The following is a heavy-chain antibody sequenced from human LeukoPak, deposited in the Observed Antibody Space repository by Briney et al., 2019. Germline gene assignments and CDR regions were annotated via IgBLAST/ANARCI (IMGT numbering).Heavy chain of an antibody. V-gene: IGHV4-59*01. CDR3: ARGVGYCSGGSCYLDY. D-gene: IGHD2-15*01. CDR2: IYYSRST. CDR1: GGSISSYY. J-gene: IGHJ4*02. Sequence: SETLSLTCTVSGGSISSYYWSWIRQPPGKGLEWIGYIYYSRSTNYNPSLKSRVTISVDTSKNQFSLKLSSVTAADTAVYYCARGVGYCSGGSCYLDYWGQGTLVTVSS.